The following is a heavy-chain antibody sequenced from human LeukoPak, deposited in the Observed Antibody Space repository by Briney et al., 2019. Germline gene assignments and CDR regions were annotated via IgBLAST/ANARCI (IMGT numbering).Heavy chain of an antibody. V-gene: IGHV3-23*01. Sequence: GGSLRLSRAASGFTFSSYAMSWVRQAPGKGLEWVSAISGSGGSTYYADSVKGRFTISRDNSKNTLYLQMNSLRAEDTAVYYCARDPSSGWYYFDYWGQGTLVTVSS. J-gene: IGHJ4*02. D-gene: IGHD6-19*01. CDR3: ARDPSSGWYYFDY. CDR1: GFTFSSYA. CDR2: ISGSGGST.